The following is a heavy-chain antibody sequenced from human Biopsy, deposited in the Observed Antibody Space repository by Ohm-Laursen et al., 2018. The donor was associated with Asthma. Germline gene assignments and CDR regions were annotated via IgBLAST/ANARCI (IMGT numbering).Heavy chain of an antibody. CDR2: ITGSGGTT. CDR1: GFTFSSSA. D-gene: IGHD6-19*01. Sequence: SLRLSCTASGFTFSSSAMSWVRQAPGKGLERVSAITGSGGTTYYADSARGQFTISRDNSKSTLFLQMDSLSAEDTAVYYCAKDFRGIAVAGDRGFDYWGQGTLVTVSS. J-gene: IGHJ4*02. V-gene: IGHV3-23*01. CDR3: AKDFRGIAVAGDRGFDY.